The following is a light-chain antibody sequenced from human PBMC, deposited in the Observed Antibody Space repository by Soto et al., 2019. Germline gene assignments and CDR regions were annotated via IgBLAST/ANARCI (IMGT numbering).Light chain of an antibody. Sequence: EIVLTQSPGTLSLSPGGRATLSCRASQSVSSNYLAWCQQKPGQAPRLLIYAASSRATGIPDRFSGSGSGTDFTLTISRLEPEDFAVYYCQQYGNSPWTFGQGTKVEI. CDR1: QSVSSNY. CDR2: AAS. J-gene: IGKJ1*01. V-gene: IGKV3-20*01. CDR3: QQYGNSPWT.